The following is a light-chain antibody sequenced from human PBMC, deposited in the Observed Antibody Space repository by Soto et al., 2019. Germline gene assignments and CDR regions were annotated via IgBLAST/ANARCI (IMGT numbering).Light chain of an antibody. J-gene: IGLJ2*01. CDR2: TSD. Sequence: QSVLTQPPSASGTPGQRVSITCSGSDSNIGSNSVDWYQQVPRMAPKLLVYTSDHRPSGVPDRLSGAKSVTSASLAISGLRAEDEAEYYCAPWDDGLSGVLFGGGTKLTVL. V-gene: IGLV1-47*01. CDR1: DSNIGSNS. CDR3: APWDDGLSGVL.